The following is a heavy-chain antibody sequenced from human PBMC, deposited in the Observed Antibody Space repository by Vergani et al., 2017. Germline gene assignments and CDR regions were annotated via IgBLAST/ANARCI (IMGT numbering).Heavy chain of an antibody. J-gene: IGHJ4*01. CDR2: VRNKEDGGTP. CDR3: TTGFPGDSWSTY. V-gene: IGHV3-49*04. CDR1: GFTFTDYG. Sequence: EVQLVESGGGLEQPGRSLRLSCRASGFTFTDYGISWVRQAPGKGLEWVGFVRNKEDGGTPEHAASVKGRLTISSDDSKAIAYLQMNSLKPEDTAVYYCTTGFPGDSWSTYWGQGTMVTVSS. D-gene: IGHD7-27*01.